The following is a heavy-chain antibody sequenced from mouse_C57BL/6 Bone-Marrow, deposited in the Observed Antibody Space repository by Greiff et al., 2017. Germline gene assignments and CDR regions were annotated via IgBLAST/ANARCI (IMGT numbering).Heavy chain of an antibody. D-gene: IGHD1-1*02. CDR2: INPGSGGT. V-gene: IGHV1-54*01. CDR3: ARYGRGYFDY. CDR1: GYAFTNYL. J-gene: IGHJ2*01. Sequence: VQLQQSGAELVRPGTSVKVSCKASGYAFTNYLIEWVKQRPGQGLEWIGVINPGSGGTNYNEKFKGKATLTADKSSSTAYMQLSSLTSEDSAVYFCARYGRGYFDYWGQGTTLTVSS.